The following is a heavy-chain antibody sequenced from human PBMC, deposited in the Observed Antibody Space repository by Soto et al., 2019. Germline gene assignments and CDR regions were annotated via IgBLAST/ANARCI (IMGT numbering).Heavy chain of an antibody. V-gene: IGHV1-18*01. Sequence: ASVKVSCKASGYTFSSHGIIWVRQAPGQGLEWMGWISGYNGNAKYAQRFQGRVTMTTDTSTSTVYMDLRSLGSDDSAVYYCAREGSYGWYDCWGQGXLVTVSS. J-gene: IGHJ5*01. D-gene: IGHD2-15*01. CDR3: AREGSYGWYDC. CDR1: GYTFSSHG. CDR2: ISGYNGNA.